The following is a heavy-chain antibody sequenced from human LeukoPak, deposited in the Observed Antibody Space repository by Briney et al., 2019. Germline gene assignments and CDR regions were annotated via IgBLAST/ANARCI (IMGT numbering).Heavy chain of an antibody. CDR3: ARGRYNWNYGSLDY. D-gene: IGHD1-7*01. V-gene: IGHV3-21*01. J-gene: IGHJ4*02. CDR2: ISSSSSYI. Sequence: GGSLRLSCAASGFTFSSYSMNWVRHAPGKGLEWVSSISSSSSYIYYADSVKGRFTISRDNAKNSLYLQMNSLRAEDTAVYYCARGRYNWNYGSLDYWGQGTLVTVSS. CDR1: GFTFSSYS.